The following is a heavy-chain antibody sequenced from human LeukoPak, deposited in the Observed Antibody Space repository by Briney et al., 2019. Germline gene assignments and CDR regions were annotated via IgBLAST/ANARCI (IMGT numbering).Heavy chain of an antibody. CDR1: GFTFSSYG. V-gene: IGHV3-30*03. J-gene: IGHJ4*02. CDR2: ISYDGIYK. CDR3: ARDLSYYGSGGGDY. Sequence: GRSLRLSCAASGFTFSSYGMHWVRQAPGKGLEWVAYISYDGIYKNYTDSVKGRFTISRDNAKNSLYLQMNSLRDEDTAVYYCARDLSYYGSGGGDYWGQGTLVTVSS. D-gene: IGHD3-10*01.